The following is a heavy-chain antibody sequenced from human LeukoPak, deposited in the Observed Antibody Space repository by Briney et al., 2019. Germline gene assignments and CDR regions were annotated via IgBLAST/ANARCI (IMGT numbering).Heavy chain of an antibody. CDR2: IYYSGST. D-gene: IGHD2-15*01. Sequence: PSETLSLTCAVSGYSISSGYYWGWIRQPPGKGLEWIGSIYYSGSTYYNPSLKSRVTISVDTSKNQFSLKLSSVTAADTAVYYCASKGYCSGGSCYDLDYWGQGTLVTVSS. V-gene: IGHV4-38-2*01. CDR3: ASKGYCSGGSCYDLDY. J-gene: IGHJ4*02. CDR1: GYSISSGYY.